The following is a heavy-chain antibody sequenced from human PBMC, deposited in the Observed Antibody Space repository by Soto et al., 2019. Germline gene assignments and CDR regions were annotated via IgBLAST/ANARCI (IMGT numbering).Heavy chain of an antibody. CDR3: ASWGYRRWHSY. D-gene: IGHD7-27*01. CDR1: GFTFSSYW. V-gene: IGHV3-74*01. Sequence: PGGSLRLSCAASGFTFSSYWMHWVRQAPGKGLVWVSRINSDGSSTSYADSVKGRFTISRDNAKNTLYLQMNSLRAEDTAVYYCASWGYRRWHSYRGQGTMVTVSS. J-gene: IGHJ4*02. CDR2: INSDGSST.